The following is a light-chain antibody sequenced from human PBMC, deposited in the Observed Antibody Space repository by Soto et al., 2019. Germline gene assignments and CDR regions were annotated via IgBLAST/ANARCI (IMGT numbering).Light chain of an antibody. V-gene: IGKV1-39*01. J-gene: IGKJ1*01. CDR2: AAS. CDR3: QQSYSTLGT. Sequence: DIQMTQSPSSLSASVGDRVTITCRASQSISSYLNWYQQKPGKAPELLIYAASSLQSGVPSRFSGSGSGTDLTLTISSLQTEDFATYYCQQSYSTLGTFGQGTKVEIK. CDR1: QSISSY.